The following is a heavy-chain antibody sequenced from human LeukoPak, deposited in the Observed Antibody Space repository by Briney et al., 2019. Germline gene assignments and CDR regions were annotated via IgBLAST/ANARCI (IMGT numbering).Heavy chain of an antibody. V-gene: IGHV5-51*01. Sequence: GEPLKISCKGSGYSFTSYWIGWVRQMPGKGLEWMGIIYPGDSDTRYSPSFQGQVTISADKSISTAYLQWSSLKASDTAMYYCARLGGSGSFRIYYYYGMDVWGQGTTVTVSS. D-gene: IGHD3-10*01. CDR3: ARLGGSGSFRIYYYYGMDV. CDR1: GYSFTSYW. J-gene: IGHJ6*02. CDR2: IYPGDSDT.